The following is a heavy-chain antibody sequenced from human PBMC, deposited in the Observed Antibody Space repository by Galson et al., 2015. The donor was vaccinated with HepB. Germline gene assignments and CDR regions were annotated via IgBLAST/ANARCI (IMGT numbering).Heavy chain of an antibody. D-gene: IGHD6-19*01. Sequence: SVKVSCKGSGYRFTNYGISWVRQAPGQGLEWMGWISAYNGDTNYSQKFKGRVTMTTDTSTTTGYMELKSLGSDDTAVYYCARDPSNTSGRLAYFDSWGQGTLVTVSS. CDR2: ISAYNGDT. CDR3: ARDPSNTSGRLAYFDS. CDR1: GYRFTNYG. J-gene: IGHJ4*02. V-gene: IGHV1-18*01.